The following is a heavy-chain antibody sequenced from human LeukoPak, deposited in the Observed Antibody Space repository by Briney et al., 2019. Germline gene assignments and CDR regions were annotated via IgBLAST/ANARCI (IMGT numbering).Heavy chain of an antibody. D-gene: IGHD5-24*01. CDR1: GFTFSSYA. CDR3: TVEMATIVVY. Sequence: SGGSLRLSCAASGFTFSSYAMSWVRQAPGKGLEWVGRIRSKANSYATAYAASVKGRFTISRDDSKNTAYLQINSLKTEDTAVYYCTVEMATIVVYWGQGTLVTVSS. J-gene: IGHJ4*02. V-gene: IGHV3-73*01. CDR2: IRSKANSYAT.